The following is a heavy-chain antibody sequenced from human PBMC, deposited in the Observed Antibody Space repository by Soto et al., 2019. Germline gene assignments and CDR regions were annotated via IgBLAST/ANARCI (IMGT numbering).Heavy chain of an antibody. V-gene: IGHV5-10-1*01. Sequence: EVQLVQSGAEVKKPGESLRISCKRSGYSFTSYCNRWVGQMPGKGREWLGRIDPSDCYTNYRPSFQGHVTNSADKSSSTAYVQWRKLKPSDTGMYYCACLQAEAVDNDLTFDYWGQGTLVTISS. J-gene: IGHJ4*02. CDR2: IDPSDCYT. CDR1: GYSFTSYC. D-gene: IGHD6-13*01. CDR3: ACLQAEAVDNDLTFDY.